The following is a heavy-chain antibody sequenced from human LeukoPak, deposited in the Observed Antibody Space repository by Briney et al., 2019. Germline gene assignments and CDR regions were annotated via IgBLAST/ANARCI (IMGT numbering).Heavy chain of an antibody. V-gene: IGHV3-74*01. D-gene: IGHD4-23*01. J-gene: IGHJ4*02. CDR2: IASDGSST. CDR3: ARGRPHGNDY. CDR1: GGSIRSSYYY. Sequence: ETLSLTCTVSGGSIRSSYYYWGWVRQAPGKGLVWVSRIASDGSSTTYADSVKGRFSISRDNAKNTLYLQMNSLRVEDTAVYYCARGRPHGNDYWGQGTLVTVSS.